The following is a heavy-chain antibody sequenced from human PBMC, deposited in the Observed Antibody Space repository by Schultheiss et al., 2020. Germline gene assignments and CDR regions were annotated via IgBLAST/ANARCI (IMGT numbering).Heavy chain of an antibody. D-gene: IGHD1-26*01. J-gene: IGHJ6*02. CDR3: ARGKYVFREDGMDV. CDR2: INPNSGGT. Sequence: ASVKVSCKASGYTFTSYGISWVRQAPGQGLEWMGWINPNSGGTNYAQKFQGWVTMTRDTSISTAYMELSRLRSDDTAVYYCARGKYVFREDGMDVWGQGTTVTVSS. CDR1: GYTFTSYG. V-gene: IGHV1-2*04.